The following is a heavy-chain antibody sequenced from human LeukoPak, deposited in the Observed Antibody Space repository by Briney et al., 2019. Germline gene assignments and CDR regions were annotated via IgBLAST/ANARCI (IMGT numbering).Heavy chain of an antibody. CDR3: ARTLDLLEWSRSGPYFQH. D-gene: IGHD3-3*01. V-gene: IGHV3-21*01. J-gene: IGHJ1*01. CDR2: IRSSSSYI. Sequence: GGSLRLSCAASGFTFSSYSMTWVRQAPGKGLEWVSTIRSSSSYIYYADSVKGRFTISRDNAKNSLFLQMNSLRAEDTAVYYCARTLDLLEWSRSGPYFQHWGQGTLLTVSS. CDR1: GFTFSSYS.